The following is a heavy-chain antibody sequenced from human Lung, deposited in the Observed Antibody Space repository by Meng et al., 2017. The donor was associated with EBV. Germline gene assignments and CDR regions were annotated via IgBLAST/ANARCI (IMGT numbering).Heavy chain of an antibody. D-gene: IGHD6-13*01. Sequence: QVQLQQSGPGPVKPSQTLSPTCAISGDSASSTSVTWNWIRQSPSGGLEWLGRTYYRSKWYTDYALSLKSRVAINADTSKNHFSLQLNSVTPEDTAVYYCARDERSWYYFDYWGQGTLVTVSS. V-gene: IGHV6-1*01. CDR3: ARDERSWYYFDY. CDR2: TYYRSKWYT. CDR1: GDSASSTSVT. J-gene: IGHJ4*02.